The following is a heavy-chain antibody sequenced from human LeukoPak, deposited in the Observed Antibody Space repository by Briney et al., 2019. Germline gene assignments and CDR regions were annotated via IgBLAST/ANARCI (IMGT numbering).Heavy chain of an antibody. CDR3: ARGDSGYDHSYYHYTDV. D-gene: IGHD5-12*01. V-gene: IGHV3-30*03. J-gene: IGHJ6*03. CDR1: GFTFSRFG. Sequence: GGSLRLSCAASGFTFSRFGIHWVRQAPGKGLEWVALILYDGTNQYYVDSGKGRFTISRDTSKNTLYLQMNSLRAEDTAVYTCARGDSGYDHSYYHYTDVWGKGTPVTASS. CDR2: ILYDGTNQ.